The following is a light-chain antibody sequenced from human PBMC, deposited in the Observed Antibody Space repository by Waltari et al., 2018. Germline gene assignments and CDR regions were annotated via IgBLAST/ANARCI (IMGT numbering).Light chain of an antibody. J-gene: IGKJ1*01. V-gene: IGKV1-5*03. CDR3: QQYNSYWT. CDR2: KAS. CDR1: QSISSW. Sequence: DIQMTQSPSTLSASVGDRVTITCRASQSISSWLAWYQQKPGKAPKLLIYKASSLESGVPSRFSGSGSGTEFTLTISRLQPYEFATYYCQQYNSYWTFGQGTKVEIK.